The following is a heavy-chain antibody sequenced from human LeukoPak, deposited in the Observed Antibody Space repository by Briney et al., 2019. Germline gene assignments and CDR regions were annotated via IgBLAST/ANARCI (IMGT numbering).Heavy chain of an antibody. CDR1: GYTFTGYY. CDR2: IYPNSGGT. V-gene: IGHV1-2*02. CDR3: ARFSDRGGSGGGFDF. J-gene: IGHJ4*02. Sequence: ASVTVSCKTSGYTFTGYYMHWVRQAPGQGLEWMGWIYPNSGGTNYAQKFQGRVTMTRDTSISTAYMELSRLRSDDTAVFYCARFSDRGGSGGGFDFWGQGTLVTVSS. D-gene: IGHD2-15*01.